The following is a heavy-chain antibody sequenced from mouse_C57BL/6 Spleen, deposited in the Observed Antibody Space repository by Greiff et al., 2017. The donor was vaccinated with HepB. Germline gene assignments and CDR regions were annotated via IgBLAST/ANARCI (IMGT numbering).Heavy chain of an antibody. J-gene: IGHJ4*01. V-gene: IGHV1-26*01. CDR2: INPNNGGT. Sequence: VQLQQSGPELVKPGASVKISCKASGYTFTDYYMNWVKQSHGKSLEWIGDINPNNGGTSYNQKFKGKATLTVDKSSSTAYMELRSLTSEDSAVYYCARDYYGSTGYFDYWGQGTSVTVSS. CDR1: GYTFTDYY. CDR3: ARDYYGSTGYFDY. D-gene: IGHD1-1*01.